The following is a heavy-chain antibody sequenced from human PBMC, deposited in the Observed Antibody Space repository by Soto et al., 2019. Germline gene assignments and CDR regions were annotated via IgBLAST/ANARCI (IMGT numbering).Heavy chain of an antibody. V-gene: IGHV4-34*01. CDR1: GGSFSGYY. D-gene: IGHD1-7*01. J-gene: IGHJ6*02. CDR3: ARAMDGNYGYYYYYGMDI. Sequence: SETLSLTCAVYGGSFSGYYWSWIRQPPGKGLEWIGEINHSGSTNYNPSLKSRVTISVDTSKNQFSLKLISVTAADTAVYYCARAMDGNYGYYYYYGMDIWGQGTTVTVSS. CDR2: INHSGST.